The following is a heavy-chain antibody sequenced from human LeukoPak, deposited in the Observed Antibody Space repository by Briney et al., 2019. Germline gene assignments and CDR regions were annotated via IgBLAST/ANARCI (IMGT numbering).Heavy chain of an antibody. CDR3: ASGYSNRLMGVHFDL. V-gene: IGHV3-21*01. Sequence: GGSLRLSCAASGFTSSSYSMNWVRQAPGKGLEWVSSISSSSSYIYYADSVKGRFTISRDNAKNSLYLQMNSLRAEDTAVYYCASGYSNRLMGVHFDLWGRGTLVTVSS. CDR1: GFTSSSYS. J-gene: IGHJ2*01. CDR2: ISSSSSYI. D-gene: IGHD6-13*01.